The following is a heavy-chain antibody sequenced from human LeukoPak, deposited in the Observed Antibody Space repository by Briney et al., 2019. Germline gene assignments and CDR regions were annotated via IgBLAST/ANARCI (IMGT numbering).Heavy chain of an antibody. CDR1: GFTFSSYS. D-gene: IGHD2-2*01. CDR2: ISWNSGSI. V-gene: IGHV3-9*01. J-gene: IGHJ4*02. Sequence: GGSLRLSCAASGFTFSSYSMNWVRQAPGKGLEWVSGISWNSGSIGYADSVKGRFTISRDNAKNSLYLQMNSLRAEDTALYYCAKGYCSSTSCLYYFDYWGQGTLVTVSS. CDR3: AKGYCSSTSCLYYFDY.